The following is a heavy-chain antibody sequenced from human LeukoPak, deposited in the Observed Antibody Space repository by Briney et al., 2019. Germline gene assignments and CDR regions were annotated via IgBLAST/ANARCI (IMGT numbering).Heavy chain of an antibody. D-gene: IGHD4-17*01. CDR3: AREPYYYGDDGVQGAFDI. CDR2: INPNSGGT. V-gene: IGHV1-2*02. J-gene: IGHJ3*02. Sequence: GASVKVSCKASGYTFTGYYMHWVRQAPGQGLEWMGWINPNSGGTNYAQKFQGRVTMTRDTSISTAYMELSRLRSDDTAVYYCAREPYYYGDDGVQGAFDIWGQGTMVTVSS. CDR1: GYTFTGYY.